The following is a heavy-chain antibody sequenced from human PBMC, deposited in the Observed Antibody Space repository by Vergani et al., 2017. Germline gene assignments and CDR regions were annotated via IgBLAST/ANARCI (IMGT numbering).Heavy chain of an antibody. CDR3: TKDHYDFWSDYPNLSPFDL. Sequence: EVQLVESGGGLVQPGRSLRLSCAASGFTFDDYAMHWVRQAPGKGLEWVSGISWNSCSIGYADSVKGRFTISRDNAKNSLYLQMNSLRAEDTALYYCTKDHYDFWSDYPNLSPFDLWGRGTLVTVAS. D-gene: IGHD3-3*01. J-gene: IGHJ2*01. CDR1: GFTFDDYA. V-gene: IGHV3-9*01. CDR2: ISWNSCSI.